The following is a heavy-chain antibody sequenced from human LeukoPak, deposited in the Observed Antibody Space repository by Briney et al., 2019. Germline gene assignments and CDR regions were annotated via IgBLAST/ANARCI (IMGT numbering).Heavy chain of an antibody. D-gene: IGHD2-2*01. Sequence: PGTSLRLSCAASGFTFSSYGMHWVRQAPGKGLEWVALISYDGSEKYYADSVKGRFTISRDNSKNTLYVQMNSLRAEDTALYYCAKDLTSWNYWGQGTLVTVSS. CDR3: AKDLTSWNY. CDR2: ISYDGSEK. V-gene: IGHV3-30*18. CDR1: GFTFSSYG. J-gene: IGHJ4*02.